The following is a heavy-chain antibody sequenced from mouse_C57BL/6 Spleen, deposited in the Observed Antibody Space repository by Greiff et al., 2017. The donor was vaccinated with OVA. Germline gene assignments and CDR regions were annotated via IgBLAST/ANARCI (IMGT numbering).Heavy chain of an antibody. CDR1: GYTFTDYN. V-gene: IGHV1-18*01. CDR3: ARLMIRQGCAY. Sequence: VQLQQSGPELVKPGASVKIPCTASGYTFTDYNMDWVKQSHGKSLEWIGDINPNNGGPIYNQKFKGKATVTVDKSSSTAYMELRSLTSEDTAVYYCARLMIRQGCAYWGQGTLVTVSA. D-gene: IGHD2-4*01. J-gene: IGHJ3*01. CDR2: INPNNGGP.